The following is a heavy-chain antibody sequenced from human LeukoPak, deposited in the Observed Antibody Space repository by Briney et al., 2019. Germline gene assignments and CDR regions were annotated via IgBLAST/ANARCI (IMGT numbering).Heavy chain of an antibody. CDR3: ARVEDSGYDYWFDP. D-gene: IGHD5-12*01. CDR1: GGTFSSYA. CDR2: IIPILGIA. J-gene: IGHJ5*02. Sequence: ASVKVSCKASGGTFSSYAISWVRQARGQGLEWMGRIIPILGIANYAQKFQGRVTITADKSTSTAYMELSSLRSEDTAVYYCARVEDSGYDYWFDPWGQGTLVTVSS. V-gene: IGHV1-69*04.